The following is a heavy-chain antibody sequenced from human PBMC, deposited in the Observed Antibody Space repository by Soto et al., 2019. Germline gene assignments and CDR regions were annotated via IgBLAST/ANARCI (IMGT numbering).Heavy chain of an antibody. CDR3: ARSEDNPPYNWFDP. J-gene: IGHJ5*02. D-gene: IGHD1-20*01. V-gene: IGHV6-1*01. Sequence: SQTLSLTCAISGDSVSSNSAAWNWIRQSPSRGLEWLGRTYYRSRWYNDYAVSVKSRITVNPDTSKNQFSLHLNSVTPEDTAVYYCARSEDNPPYNWFDPWGQGTLVTVSS. CDR2: TYYRSRWYN. CDR1: GDSVSSNSAA.